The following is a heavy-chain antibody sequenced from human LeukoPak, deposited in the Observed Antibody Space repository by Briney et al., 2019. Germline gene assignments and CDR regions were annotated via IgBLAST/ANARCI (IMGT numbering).Heavy chain of an antibody. J-gene: IGHJ4*02. CDR1: GYTFTSYY. V-gene: IGHV1-18*04. CDR2: ISAYNGDT. Sequence: GASVKVSCKASGYTFTSYYMHWVRQAPGQGLEWMGWISAYNGDTNYTQKLQGRVTMTTDTSTSTAYMELRSLKSDDTAVYYCARRPRYSTIWYADYWGQGTLVTVSS. D-gene: IGHD6-13*01. CDR3: ARRPRYSTIWYADY.